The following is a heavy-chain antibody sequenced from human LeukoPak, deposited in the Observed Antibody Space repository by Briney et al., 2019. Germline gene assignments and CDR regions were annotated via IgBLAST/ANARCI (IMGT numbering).Heavy chain of an antibody. J-gene: IGHJ4*02. D-gene: IGHD2-2*01. V-gene: IGHV1-58*01. CDR2: ILVGSGNT. Sequence: SVNVSCKASGFTFTSTAVQWVRQARGQRLEWIGWILVGSGNTNYAQMFQERVTLTWDVSTSTAYMVLSSLRSEDTAIYYCASDPPYTSSSAWWGQGTLVTVSS. CDR1: GFTFTSTA. CDR3: ASDPPYTSSSAW.